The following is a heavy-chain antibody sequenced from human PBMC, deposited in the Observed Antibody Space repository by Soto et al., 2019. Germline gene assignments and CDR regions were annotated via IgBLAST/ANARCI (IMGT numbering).Heavy chain of an antibody. CDR3: ARDPFGIAAPQRGY. Sequence: QVQLVQSGAEVKKPGSSVKVSCKASGGTFSSYTISWVRQAPGQGLEWMGRIIPILGIANYAQKFQGRVTITADKSTSTAYMELSSLRSEDTAVYYCARDPFGIAAPQRGYWGQGTLVTVSS. J-gene: IGHJ4*02. D-gene: IGHD6-6*01. CDR2: IIPILGIA. V-gene: IGHV1-69*08. CDR1: GGTFSSYT.